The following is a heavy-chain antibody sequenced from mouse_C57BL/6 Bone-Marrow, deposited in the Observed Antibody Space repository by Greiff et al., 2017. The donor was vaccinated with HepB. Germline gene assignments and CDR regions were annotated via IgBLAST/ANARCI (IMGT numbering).Heavy chain of an antibody. V-gene: IGHV7-1*01. D-gene: IGHD2-4*01. CDR3: ARDYDYGRRDWCAMDY. CDR2: SRNKANDYTT. J-gene: IGHJ4*01. CDR1: GFTFSDFY. Sequence: EVKLVESGGGLVQSGRSLRLSCATSGFTFSDFYMEWVRQAPGKGLEWIAASRNKANDYTTEYSASVKGRFIVSRDTSQSILYLQMNALRAEDTAIYYCARDYDYGRRDWCAMDYWGQGTSVTVSS.